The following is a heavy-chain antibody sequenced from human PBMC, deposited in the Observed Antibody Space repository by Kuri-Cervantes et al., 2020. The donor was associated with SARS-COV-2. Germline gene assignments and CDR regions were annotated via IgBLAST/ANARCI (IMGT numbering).Heavy chain of an antibody. CDR2: INHSGNT. Sequence: SETLSLTCAVYGGSFSDYYWSWVRQPPGKGLEWIGEINHSGNTNYDPSLKSRVTISVDTSKNQLSLRVTSVTDADTAVYYCARNGGDSGYTFDYWGQGSLVTVSS. J-gene: IGHJ4*02. V-gene: IGHV4-34*01. D-gene: IGHD2-21*01. CDR1: GGSFSDYY. CDR3: ARNGGDSGYTFDY.